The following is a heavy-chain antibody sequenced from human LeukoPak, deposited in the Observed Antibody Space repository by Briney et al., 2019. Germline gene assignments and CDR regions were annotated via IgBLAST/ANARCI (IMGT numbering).Heavy chain of an antibody. Sequence: GGSLRLSCAASGFTFSNFGMSWVRQAPGKGLEWVANIKQDGSEKYYVDSVKGRFTISRDNAKNSLYLQMNSLRAEDTAVYYCARAPYYYDSSGYYLFDYWGQGTLVTVSS. J-gene: IGHJ4*02. CDR3: ARAPYYYDSSGYYLFDY. V-gene: IGHV3-7*03. CDR1: GFTFSNFG. CDR2: IKQDGSEK. D-gene: IGHD3-22*01.